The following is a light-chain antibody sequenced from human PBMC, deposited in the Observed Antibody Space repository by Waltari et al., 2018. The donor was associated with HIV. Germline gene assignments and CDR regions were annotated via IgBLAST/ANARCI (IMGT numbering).Light chain of an antibody. CDR3: AAWYDRLNGVV. Sequence: LTQPPSASETPGQRVTISCSGSSSNIGSNFVYWYQQFTGTAPKLLIYKKNHRPAGVPDRFAGSKSGTSAALTISGLQSEDEADCYCAAWYDRLNGVVFGGGTKLTVL. CDR1: SSNIGSNF. J-gene: IGLJ2*01. CDR2: KKN. V-gene: IGLV1-47*01.